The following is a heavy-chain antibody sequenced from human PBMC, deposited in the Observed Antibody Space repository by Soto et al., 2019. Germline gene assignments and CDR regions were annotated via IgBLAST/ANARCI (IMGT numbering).Heavy chain of an antibody. CDR2: IYYSVST. CDR3: ARCNWGCDY. CDR1: GGSVSSGSYY. D-gene: IGHD7-27*01. Sequence: SETLSLTCTVSGGSVSSGSYYWSWIRQPPGKGLEWIGYIYYSVSTNYNPSLKSRVTISVDTSKNQFSLKLSSVTAAVTAVYYCARCNWGCDYWGQGTLVTVSS. V-gene: IGHV4-61*01. J-gene: IGHJ4*02.